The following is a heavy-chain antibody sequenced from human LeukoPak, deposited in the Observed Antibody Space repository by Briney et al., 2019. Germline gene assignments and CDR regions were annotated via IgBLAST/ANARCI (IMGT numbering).Heavy chain of an antibody. CDR2: ISAYNGNT. CDR1: GYTFTSYG. V-gene: IGHV1-18*01. J-gene: IGHJ5*02. CDR3: ARGLLATDILTPFDP. Sequence: ASVKVSCKASGYTFTSYGISWVRQAPGQGLEWMGWISAYNGNTNYAQKLQGRVTMTTDTSTSTAYMELRSLRSDDTAVYYCARGLLATDILTPFDPWGQGTLVTVSS. D-gene: IGHD3-9*01.